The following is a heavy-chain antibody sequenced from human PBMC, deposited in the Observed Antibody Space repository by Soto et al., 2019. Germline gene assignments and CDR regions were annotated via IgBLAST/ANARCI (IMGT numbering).Heavy chain of an antibody. J-gene: IGHJ4*02. V-gene: IGHV4-31*03. CDR2: IYYSGST. Sequence: SETLSLTCTVSGGSISSGGYYWSWIRQHPGKGLEWIGYIYYSGSTYYNPSLKSRVTISVDTSKNQFSLKLSSVTAADTAVYYCVRVERGYSNYGFDYWGQGTLVTVSS. CDR3: VRVERGYSNYGFDY. CDR1: GGSISSGGYY. D-gene: IGHD4-4*01.